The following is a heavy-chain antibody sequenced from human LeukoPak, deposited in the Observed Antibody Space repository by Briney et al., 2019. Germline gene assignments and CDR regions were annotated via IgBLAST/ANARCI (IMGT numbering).Heavy chain of an antibody. CDR2: IIPIFGTA. J-gene: IGHJ4*02. CDR1: GGTFSSYA. Sequence: ASVKVSCKASGGTFSSYAISWVRQAPGQGLDWMGGIIPIFGTANYAQKFQGRVTITADESTSTAYMELSSLRSEDTAVYYCARDARRGLDFDYWGQGTLVTVSS. D-gene: IGHD6-6*01. CDR3: ARDARRGLDFDY. V-gene: IGHV1-69*01.